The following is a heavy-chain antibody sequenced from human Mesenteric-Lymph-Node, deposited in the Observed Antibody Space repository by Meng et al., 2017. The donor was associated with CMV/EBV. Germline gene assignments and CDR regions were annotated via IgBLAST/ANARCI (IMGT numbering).Heavy chain of an antibody. CDR3: ARDVVSGSYSAGY. D-gene: IGHD1-26*01. CDR2: ITAGGENI. Sequence: GESLKISCAASGFTFSNYWMYWVRQAPGKGLVWVSSITAGGENIYYTASVKGRFAISRDNAKNSLYLQMNSLRVEDTAVYYCARDVVSGSYSAGYWGQGTLVTVSS. J-gene: IGHJ4*02. CDR1: GFTFSNYW. V-gene: IGHV3-21*01.